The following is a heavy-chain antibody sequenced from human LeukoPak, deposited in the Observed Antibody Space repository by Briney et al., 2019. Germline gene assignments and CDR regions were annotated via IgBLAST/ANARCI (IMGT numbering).Heavy chain of an antibody. CDR2: ISSSSSYI. CDR1: GFTFSSYS. J-gene: IGHJ4*02. Sequence: GGSLRLSCAASGFTFSSYSMNWVRQAPGKGLEWVSSISSSSSYIYYADSVKGRFTISKDNAKNSLYLQMNSLRAEDTAVYYCARVVAAYFDCWGQGTLVTVSS. D-gene: IGHD2-15*01. V-gene: IGHV3-21*01. CDR3: ARVVAAYFDC.